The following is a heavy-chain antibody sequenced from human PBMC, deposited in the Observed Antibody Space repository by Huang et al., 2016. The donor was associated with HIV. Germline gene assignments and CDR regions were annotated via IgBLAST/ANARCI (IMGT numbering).Heavy chain of an antibody. Sequence: QVQLQQWGAGLLRPSETLSLTCAVYGGAFSGYYGPWIRQPPEKGLAWIGEINHSESTYYNPSLKSRVTISVDTSRNQFSLTLTSVTAADTAVYYCARGQGGYYDYYMDVWGKGTTVTVSS. CDR3: ARGQGGYYDYYMDV. CDR1: GGAFSGYY. J-gene: IGHJ6*03. V-gene: IGHV4-34*01. CDR2: INHSEST.